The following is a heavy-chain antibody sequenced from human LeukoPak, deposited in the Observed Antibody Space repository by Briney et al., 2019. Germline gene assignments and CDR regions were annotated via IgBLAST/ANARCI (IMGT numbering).Heavy chain of an antibody. J-gene: IGHJ6*03. Sequence: ASVKVSCKVSGYTLTELSMQWVRQAPGKGLEWMGGFDPEDGETIYAQKFQGRVTMTEDTSTNTAYMELSSLRSEDTAMYYCIASSLGSGDLMDPGDFYYTDVWGKGTTVTVSS. V-gene: IGHV1-24*01. CDR3: IASSLGSGDLMDPGDFYYTDV. D-gene: IGHD3-10*01. CDR2: FDPEDGET. CDR1: GYTLTELS.